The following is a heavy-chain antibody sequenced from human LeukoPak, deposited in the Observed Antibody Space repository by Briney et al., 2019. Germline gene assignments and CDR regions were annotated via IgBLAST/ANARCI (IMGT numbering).Heavy chain of an antibody. J-gene: IGHJ3*02. CDR2: INPNSGGT. D-gene: IGHD3-3*01. V-gene: IGHV1-2*02. CDR1: GYTFTDYY. Sequence: ASVRVSCKASGYTFTDYYMHWVRQGPGQRLVWMGWINPNSGGTNYAQKFQGRVTMTRDTSISTAYMELSRLRSDDTAVYYCARDLVPVLRFLERLGTFDIWGQGTMVTVSS. CDR3: ARDLVPVLRFLERLGTFDI.